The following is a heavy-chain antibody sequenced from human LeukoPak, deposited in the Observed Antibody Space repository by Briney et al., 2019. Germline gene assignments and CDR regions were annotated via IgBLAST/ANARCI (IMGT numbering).Heavy chain of an antibody. CDR1: GGSISSGGYY. D-gene: IGHD3-9*01. Sequence: SETLSLTCTVSGGSISSGGYYWSWIRQHPGKGLEWIGYIYYSGSTYYNPSLKSRVTISVDTSKNQFSLKLSSVTAADTAVYYCARDRAGYDILTGPYFDYWGQGTLVTVSS. CDR2: IYYSGST. J-gene: IGHJ4*02. V-gene: IGHV4-31*03. CDR3: ARDRAGYDILTGPYFDY.